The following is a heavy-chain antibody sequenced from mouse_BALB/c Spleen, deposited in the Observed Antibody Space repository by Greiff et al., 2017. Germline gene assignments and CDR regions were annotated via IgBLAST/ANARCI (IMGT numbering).Heavy chain of an antibody. Sequence: QVQLQQSGPELVKPGASVKMSCKASGYTFTDYVISWVKQRTGQGLEWIGEIYPGSGSTYYNEKFKGKATLTADKSSNTAYMQLSSLTSEDSAVYFCASPYDTYAMDYWGQGTSVTVSA. J-gene: IGHJ4*01. CDR3: ASPYDTYAMDY. CDR1: GYTFTDYV. D-gene: IGHD2-3*01. CDR2: IYPGSGST. V-gene: IGHV1-77*01.